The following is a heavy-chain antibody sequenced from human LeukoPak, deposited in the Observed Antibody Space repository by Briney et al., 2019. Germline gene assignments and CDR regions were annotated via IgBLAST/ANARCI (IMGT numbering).Heavy chain of an antibody. J-gene: IGHJ4*02. CDR2: ISSSSSYI. CDR1: GFTFSRYT. D-gene: IGHD6-6*01. CDR3: ARQAIAARPPLGY. V-gene: IGHV3-21*01. Sequence: GGSLRLSCAASGFTFSRYTMNWVRQAPGKGLEWVSSISSSSSYIYYADSVKGRFTISRDNAKKSLYLQVNSLRAEDTAVYYCARQAIAARPPLGYWGQGTLVTVSS.